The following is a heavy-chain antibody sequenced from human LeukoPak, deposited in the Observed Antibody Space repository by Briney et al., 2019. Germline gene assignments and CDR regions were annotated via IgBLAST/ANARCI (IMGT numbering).Heavy chain of an antibody. V-gene: IGHV3-23*01. CDR2: ITGGDNT. CDR3: AKCSGGNCYHSDDH. D-gene: IGHD2-15*01. J-gene: IGHJ5*02. CDR1: GFTFSNYA. Sequence: PGGSLRLSCAASGFTFSNYAMSWVRQAPGKGLEWVSAITGGDNTYYADSVKGRFTISRDNSKNTLYLQMNSLRAEDTAVYYCAKCSGGNCYHSDDHWGQGTLVTVSP.